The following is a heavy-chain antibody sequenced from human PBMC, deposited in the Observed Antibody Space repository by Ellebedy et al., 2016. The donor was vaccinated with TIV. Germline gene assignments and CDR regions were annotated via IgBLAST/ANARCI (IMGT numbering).Heavy chain of an antibody. CDR3: AKEFGALSSYDILTGYYSPFDY. J-gene: IGHJ4*02. D-gene: IGHD3-9*01. Sequence: GESLKISXAASGFNFSNYGMHWVRQAPGKGLEWVAVISYDGSNKYYADSVKGRFTISRDNSKNTLYLQMNSLRPEDTAVYHCAKEFGALSSYDILTGYYSPFDYWGQGALVTVSS. V-gene: IGHV3-30*18. CDR2: ISYDGSNK. CDR1: GFNFSNYG.